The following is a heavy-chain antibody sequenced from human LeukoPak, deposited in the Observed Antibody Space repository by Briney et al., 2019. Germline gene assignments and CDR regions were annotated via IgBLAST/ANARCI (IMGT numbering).Heavy chain of an antibody. Sequence: GGSLRLSCAASGFTVSSKYMSWVRQDPGKGLEWVSVIYSGGSIYYADSVKGRFTISRDNSKNTLYLQMNSLRAEDTAVYYCARANTAMAQFDHWGQGTLVTVSS. CDR2: IYSGGSI. CDR3: ARANTAMAQFDH. J-gene: IGHJ4*02. D-gene: IGHD5-18*01. V-gene: IGHV3-53*01. CDR1: GFTVSSKY.